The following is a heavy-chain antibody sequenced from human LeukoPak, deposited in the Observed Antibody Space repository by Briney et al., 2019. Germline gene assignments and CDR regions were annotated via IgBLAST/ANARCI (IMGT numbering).Heavy chain of an antibody. D-gene: IGHD4-17*01. CDR2: IKQDGGQI. Sequence: GGSLRLSCAASEFTFSSYWMSWVRQAPGKGLEWVANIKQDGGQIYYLESVKGRFTVSRDNAKNSLYLQMNSLRAEDTAVYYCARLGARQMLEYWGQGTLVTVSS. J-gene: IGHJ4*02. CDR3: ARLGARQMLEY. V-gene: IGHV3-7*01. CDR1: EFTFSSYW.